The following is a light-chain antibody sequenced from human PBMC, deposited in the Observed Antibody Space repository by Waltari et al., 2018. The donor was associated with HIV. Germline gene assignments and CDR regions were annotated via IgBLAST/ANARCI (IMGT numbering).Light chain of an antibody. Sequence: DGDTYLHWFQQIAGQAPRRLFHKVFRRDSGVPDRFSASGSGSNFTLTISRVEAEDVALYYCMQNSHWPRTFGPGTKAEI. CDR1: DGDTY. J-gene: IGKJ1*01. CDR3: MQNSHWPRT. V-gene: IGKV2-30*01. CDR2: KVF.